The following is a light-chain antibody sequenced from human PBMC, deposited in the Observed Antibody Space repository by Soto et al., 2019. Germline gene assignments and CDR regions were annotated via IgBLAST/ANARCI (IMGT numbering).Light chain of an antibody. V-gene: IGKV3-20*01. J-gene: IGKJ3*01. CDR2: GAS. Sequence: EIVLTQSPGTLSLSPGERATLSCRASQSVSSSDLAWYQQKPGHAPRLPIYGASSRATGIPDRFSGSGSVTEFTLIISRREPEDDAVDYCQQYGSSPVFTFGHGTKVDIK. CDR1: QSVSSSD. CDR3: QQYGSSPVFT.